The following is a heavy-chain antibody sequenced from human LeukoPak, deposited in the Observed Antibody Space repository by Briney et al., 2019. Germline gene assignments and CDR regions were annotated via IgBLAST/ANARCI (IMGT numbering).Heavy chain of an antibody. Sequence: PSETLSLTCTVSGDSISSSNYYWSWIRQPPGKGLEWIGTIHYSGGTYHNPSLKSRLTLSVDTSKNHFSLKVASVTAADMATYYCARYSTVTRFDYWGQGTLVTASS. J-gene: IGHJ4*02. V-gene: IGHV4-39*02. D-gene: IGHD4-17*01. CDR2: IHYSGGT. CDR3: ARYSTVTRFDY. CDR1: GDSISSSNYY.